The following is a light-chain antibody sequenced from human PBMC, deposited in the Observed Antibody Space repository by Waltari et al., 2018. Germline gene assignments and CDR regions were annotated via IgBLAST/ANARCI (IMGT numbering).Light chain of an antibody. V-gene: IGLV1-40*01. Sequence: QSVLTPTPSVSGAPGQRVIISCPGSSSNIGPGYDVHWYQQLPGTAPKLLITGNNNQPSWVPDRFLGSKSGPSASLAITGLQADDEADYYCQSYDSSLSHWVFGGGTKLTVL. CDR3: QSYDSSLSHWV. J-gene: IGLJ3*02. CDR1: SSNIGPGYD. CDR2: GNN.